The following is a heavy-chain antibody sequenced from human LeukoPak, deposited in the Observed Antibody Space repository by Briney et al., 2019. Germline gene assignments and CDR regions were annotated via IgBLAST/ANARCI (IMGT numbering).Heavy chain of an antibody. J-gene: IGHJ5*02. Sequence: SETLSLTCTVSGDSISSGDYYWSWIRQPAGKGLEWIGRISSSGSTNYNPSLKSRVTISVDTSKNQFSLKLSSVTAADTAVYYCARAIPWVTMVRGVRRGANSGWFDPWGQGTLVTVSS. V-gene: IGHV4-61*02. CDR1: GDSISSGDYY. CDR3: ARAIPWVTMVRGVRRGANSGWFDP. CDR2: ISSSGST. D-gene: IGHD3-10*01.